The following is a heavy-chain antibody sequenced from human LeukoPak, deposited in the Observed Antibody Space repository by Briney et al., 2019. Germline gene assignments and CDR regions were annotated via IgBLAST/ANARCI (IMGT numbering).Heavy chain of an antibody. CDR1: GYTFTSYY. CDR3: ARGSDPYYYDSSGYNHEILDY. CDR2: INPSGGST. D-gene: IGHD3-22*01. J-gene: IGHJ4*02. V-gene: IGHV1-46*01. Sequence: ASVKVSCKASGYTFTSYYMHWVRQAPGQGLEWMGIINPSGGSTSYAQKFQGRVTMTRDTSTSTVYMELSSLRSEDTAVYYCARGSDPYYYDSSGYNHEILDYWSQGTLVTVSS.